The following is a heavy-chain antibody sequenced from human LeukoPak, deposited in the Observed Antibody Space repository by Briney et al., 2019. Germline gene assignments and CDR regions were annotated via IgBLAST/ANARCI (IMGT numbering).Heavy chain of an antibody. V-gene: IGHV1-2*02. CDR1: GYTFTGYY. CDR3: AREQGLAVALDAFDI. Sequence: ASVKVSCKASGYTFTGYYMHWVRQAPGQGLEWMGWINPNSGGTNYAQEFQGRVTMTRDTSISTAYMELSRLRSDDTAVYYCAREQGLAVALDAFDIWGQGTMVTVSS. J-gene: IGHJ3*02. CDR2: INPNSGGT. D-gene: IGHD6-19*01.